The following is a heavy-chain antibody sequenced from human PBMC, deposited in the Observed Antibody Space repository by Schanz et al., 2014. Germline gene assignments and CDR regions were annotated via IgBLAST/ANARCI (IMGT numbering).Heavy chain of an antibody. V-gene: IGHV3-7*03. D-gene: IGHD3-9*01. Sequence: EVQLVESGGGVVRPGGSLRLSCAASGFGFDDYAMSWVRQAPGKGLEWVANIKQDGSEKYYVDSVKGRFTISRDNSRNTLFLQMKRLRVEDTAVYFCAKDPYDVLTGYQYYFDYWGPGRLVTVSS. CDR3: AKDPYDVLTGYQYYFDY. J-gene: IGHJ4*02. CDR1: GFGFDDYA. CDR2: IKQDGSEK.